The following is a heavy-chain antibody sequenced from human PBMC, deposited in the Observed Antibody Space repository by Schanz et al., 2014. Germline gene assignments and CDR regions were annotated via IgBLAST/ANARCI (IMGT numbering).Heavy chain of an antibody. CDR2: IYHSGSA. Sequence: QLQLQESGSGLVKPSPTLSLTCGVSGGSISSGGSSWNWIRLPPGKGLECIGYIYHSGSASYNPCLKSRVPMSVDRAKNQFPLILISVTAADTAVYYCARSPGDFPGWFDSWGQGTLVTVSS. D-gene: IGHD4-17*01. CDR3: ARSPGDFPGWFDS. J-gene: IGHJ5*01. CDR1: GGSISSGGSS. V-gene: IGHV4-30-2*01.